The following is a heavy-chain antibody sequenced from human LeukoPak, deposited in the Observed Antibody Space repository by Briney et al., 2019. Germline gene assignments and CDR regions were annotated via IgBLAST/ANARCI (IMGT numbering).Heavy chain of an antibody. CDR1: LGLTSAYY. CDR3: VIGLGLWFGAHNWVDP. J-gene: IGHJ5*02. D-gene: IGHD3-10*01. CDR2: INHSGST. V-gene: IGHV4-34*01. Sequence: SETLSLTRALNLGLTSAYYWCSLRQPPGKGLEWIGEINHSGSTNYNPSLKSRVTISVDTSKNQFALKLSSVTAADTAVYYCVIGLGLWFGAHNWVDPWGQGTLVTVSS.